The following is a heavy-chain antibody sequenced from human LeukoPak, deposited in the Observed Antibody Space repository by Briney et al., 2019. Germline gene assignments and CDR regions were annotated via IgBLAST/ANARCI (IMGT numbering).Heavy chain of an antibody. D-gene: IGHD3-10*01. CDR2: IYSGGST. CDR3: ARLAVRGVIRRSYYYNMDV. V-gene: IGHV3-53*01. CDR1: GFTVSSNY. J-gene: IGHJ6*03. Sequence: GGSLRLSCAASGFTVSSNYMSWVRQAPGKGLEWVSDIYSGGSTYYADSVKGRFTVSRDNSKNTLYLQMNSLRAEDTALYYCARLAVRGVIRRSYYYNMDVWGKGTTVTVSS.